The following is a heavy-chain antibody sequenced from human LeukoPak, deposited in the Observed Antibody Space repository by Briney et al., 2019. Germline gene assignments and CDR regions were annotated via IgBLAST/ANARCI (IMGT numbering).Heavy chain of an antibody. Sequence: PGGSLRLSCAASGFTFSDYYMSWIRQAPGKGLEWVSCISSSGSTIYYADSVKGRFTISRDNAKNSLYLQMNSLRAEDTAVYYCAKTTRYYYDSSERWGQGTLVTVSS. J-gene: IGHJ4*02. CDR3: AKTTRYYYDSSER. D-gene: IGHD3-22*01. CDR1: GFTFSDYY. CDR2: ISSSGSTI. V-gene: IGHV3-11*01.